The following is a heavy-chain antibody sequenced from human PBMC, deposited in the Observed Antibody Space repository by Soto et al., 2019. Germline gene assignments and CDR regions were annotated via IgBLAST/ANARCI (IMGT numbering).Heavy chain of an antibody. Sequence: SGTLFLTCAPFGGPFMDSYWTWIRQPPGTGLEWIGEINHSGSTNYNPSLKSRVTISVDTSKNQFSLKLTSVTAADTAVYYCARDKMTGLFDYWGQGTLVTVSS. CDR3: ARDKMTGLFDY. CDR2: INHSGST. J-gene: IGHJ4*02. V-gene: IGHV4-34*01. D-gene: IGHD3-9*01. CDR1: GGPFMDSY.